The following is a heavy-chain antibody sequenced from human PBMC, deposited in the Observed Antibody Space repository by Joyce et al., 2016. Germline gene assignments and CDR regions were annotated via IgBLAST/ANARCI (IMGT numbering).Heavy chain of an antibody. CDR1: GGSISSGDYY. D-gene: IGHD3-3*01. V-gene: IGHV4-30-4*01. J-gene: IGHJ4*02. CDR2: IDFRGSA. CDR3: ARGNGDFWGGYYNYFDY. Sequence: QVQLQESGPGLVKPSQTLSLTCTVSGGSISSGDYYLSWVRQSTGKGLEWFGYIDFRGSAQRNTSRKSRLTISAETSRNQFSLKVRAVTAADTAVYYCARGNGDFWGGYYNYFDYWGQGILVTVSS.